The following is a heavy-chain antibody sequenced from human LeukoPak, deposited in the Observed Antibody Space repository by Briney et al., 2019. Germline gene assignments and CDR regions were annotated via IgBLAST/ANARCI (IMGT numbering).Heavy chain of an antibody. J-gene: IGHJ4*02. D-gene: IGHD3-3*01. Sequence: PSQTLSLTCTVSGGSISSDSYYWGWIRQPAGKGLKWIGRIYTSGSTNYNPSLKSRVTISVDTSKNQFSLKLSSVTAADTAVYYCARGLRFLEWLSPYYFDYWGQGTLVTVSS. CDR3: ARGLRFLEWLSPYYFDY. V-gene: IGHV4-61*02. CDR1: GGSISSDSYY. CDR2: IYTSGST.